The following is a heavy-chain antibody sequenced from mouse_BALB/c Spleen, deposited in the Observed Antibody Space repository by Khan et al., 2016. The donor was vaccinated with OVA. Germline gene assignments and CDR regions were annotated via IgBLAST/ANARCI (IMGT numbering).Heavy chain of an antibody. CDR3: ERVNGNYYHMDF. Sequence: VQLKQSGPELEKPGTSVKISCKASGYSFTGYNMNWVKQSTGKNLEWIGNIDPYYGTTSYNQKFKGKATLTVDTSSSTAYMQLKSLTSDDSAIYFYERVNGNYYHMDFWGQGTSVTVSS. D-gene: IGHD1-1*01. CDR1: GYSFTGYN. CDR2: IDPYYGTT. V-gene: IGHV1-39*01. J-gene: IGHJ4*01.